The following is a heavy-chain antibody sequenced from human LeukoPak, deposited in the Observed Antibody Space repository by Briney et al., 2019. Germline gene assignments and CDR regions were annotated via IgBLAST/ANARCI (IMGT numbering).Heavy chain of an antibody. J-gene: IGHJ4*02. CDR3: ALTTYYDSSGYYPYYFDY. CDR1: GGTFSSYT. V-gene: IGHV1-69*02. CDR2: IIPILGIA. D-gene: IGHD3-22*01. Sequence: SVKVSCKASGGTFSSYTISWVRQAPGQGLEWMGRIIPILGIANYAQKFQGRVTITADKSTSTAYMELGSLRSEDTAVYCCALTTYYDSSGYYPYYFDYWGQGTLVTVSS.